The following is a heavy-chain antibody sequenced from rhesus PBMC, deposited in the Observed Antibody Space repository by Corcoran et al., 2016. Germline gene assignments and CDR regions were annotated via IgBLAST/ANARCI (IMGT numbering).Heavy chain of an antibody. CDR2: ISGDDGTT. J-gene: IGHJ4*01. D-gene: IGHD6-37*01. V-gene: IGHV4-160*01. CDR3: VGLMVAGPFEY. Sequence: QGPLQESGPGLVTPSETLTLTCAVSGVSLRSNSWTLIRPPPGQGLEWTGRISGDDGTTDYNPSLRGRVTISIATSKTEFSLKVDSVTAADTAVYYCVGLMVAGPFEYWGQGVLVTVSS. CDR1: GVSLRSNS.